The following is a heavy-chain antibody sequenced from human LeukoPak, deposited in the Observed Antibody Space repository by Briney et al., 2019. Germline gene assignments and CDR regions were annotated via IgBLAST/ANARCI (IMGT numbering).Heavy chain of an antibody. D-gene: IGHD3-10*01. J-gene: IGHJ4*02. CDR1: GYTFTSYY. V-gene: IGHV1-46*01. Sequence: ASVTVSCKASGYTFTSYYMHWVRQAPGQGLEWMGLINPSGGSTSYAQKFQGRVTMTRDTSTSTVYMELSSLRSEDTAVYYCAKLAKYFYGSETYYFFEHWGQGTPVTASS. CDR2: INPSGGST. CDR3: AKLAKYFYGSETYYFFEH.